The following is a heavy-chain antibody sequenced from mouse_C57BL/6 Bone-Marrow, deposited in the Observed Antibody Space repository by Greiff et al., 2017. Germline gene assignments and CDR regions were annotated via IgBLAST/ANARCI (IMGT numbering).Heavy chain of an antibody. D-gene: IGHD1-1*01. Sequence: QVTLKESGPGILQSSQTLSLTCSFSGFSLSTSGMGVSWIRQPSGKGLEWLAHIYWDDDKRYNPSLKSRLTISKDTSRKQVFLKITSVDTADTATYYGARREFITTAGGYFDVWGTGTTVTVSS. CDR1: GFSLSTSGMG. CDR2: IYWDDDK. J-gene: IGHJ1*03. V-gene: IGHV8-12*01. CDR3: ARREFITTAGGYFDV.